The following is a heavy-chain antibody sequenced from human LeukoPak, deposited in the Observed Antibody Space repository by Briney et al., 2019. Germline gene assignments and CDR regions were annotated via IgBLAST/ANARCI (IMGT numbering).Heavy chain of an antibody. D-gene: IGHD2-15*01. CDR2: INTNTGNP. Sequence: GASVKVSCKASGYTFTSYAMNWVRQAPGQGLEWMGWINTNTGNPTYAQGFTGRFVFSLDTSVSTAYLQISSLKAEDTAVYYCARGYCSGGSCYSLDYWGQGTLVTVSS. J-gene: IGHJ4*02. V-gene: IGHV7-4-1*02. CDR1: GYTFTSYA. CDR3: ARGYCSGGSCYSLDY.